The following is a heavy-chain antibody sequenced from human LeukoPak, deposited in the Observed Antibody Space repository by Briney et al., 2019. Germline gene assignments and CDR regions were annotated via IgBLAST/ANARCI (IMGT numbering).Heavy chain of an antibody. Sequence: GGTLRLSCAASGFTFSSYTRSWVPQAPGKGREWVSAISGSGRSTYYAYSVKGRFTISRDNSKNTMYLQMNSLRAEDTAVYYCAKGYYDSSGYYFDYWGQGTLVTVSS. CDR2: ISGSGRST. J-gene: IGHJ4*02. D-gene: IGHD3-22*01. CDR1: GFTFSSYT. V-gene: IGHV3-23*01. CDR3: AKGYYDSSGYYFDY.